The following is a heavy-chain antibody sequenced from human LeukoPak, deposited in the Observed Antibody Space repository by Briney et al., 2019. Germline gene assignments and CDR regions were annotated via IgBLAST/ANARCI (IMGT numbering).Heavy chain of an antibody. Sequence: SETLSLTCAVYGGSFSGYYWSWIRQPPGKGLEWIGEINHSGSTNYNPSLKSRVTISVDTSKNQFSLKLSSVTAADTAVYYCASLVLGYCSSTSCPETHYWGQGTLVTVS. J-gene: IGHJ4*02. CDR1: GGSFSGYY. CDR2: INHSGST. D-gene: IGHD2-2*01. CDR3: ASLVLGYCSSTSCPETHY. V-gene: IGHV4-34*01.